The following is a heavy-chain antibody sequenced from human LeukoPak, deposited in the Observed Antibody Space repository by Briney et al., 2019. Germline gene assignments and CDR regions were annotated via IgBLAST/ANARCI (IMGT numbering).Heavy chain of an antibody. CDR3: AKEIDILTGYYTDY. V-gene: IGHV3-23*01. CDR1: GFTFSSYA. CDR2: ISGSGGST. Sequence: GGSLRLSCAASGFTFSSYAMSWVRPAPGKGLEWVSAISGSGGSTYYADSVKGRFTISRDNSKNTLYLQMNSLRAEDTAVYYCAKEIDILTGYYTDYWGQGTLVTVSS. D-gene: IGHD3-9*01. J-gene: IGHJ4*02.